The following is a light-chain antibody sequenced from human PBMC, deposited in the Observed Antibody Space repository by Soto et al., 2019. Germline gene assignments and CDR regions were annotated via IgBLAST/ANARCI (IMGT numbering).Light chain of an antibody. Sequence: IQMTQTPSTLSASVGDRVTITCRASQSVSPWLAWYQQTPGKAPKLLIYDVSNLQFGIPSRFSGSGSETEFTLTISGLQPDDCATYYCQQYSNFSPTFGQGTKLDI. CDR1: QSVSPW. CDR2: DVS. CDR3: QQYSNFSPT. J-gene: IGKJ2*01. V-gene: IGKV1-5*01.